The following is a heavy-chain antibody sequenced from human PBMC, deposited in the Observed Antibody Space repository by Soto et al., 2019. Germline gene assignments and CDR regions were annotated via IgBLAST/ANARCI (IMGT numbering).Heavy chain of an antibody. CDR1: GYPFTHYY. Sequence: XSVKVSCKASGYPFTHYYIHWVRQAPGQGLEWMGIINPNGGITTYAQKFRAGFSMTRDTSTSTVYLELSSLRSEDSAVYYCATYVNSAMAFDYWGQGTLVTVSS. D-gene: IGHD5-18*01. CDR3: ATYVNSAMAFDY. J-gene: IGHJ4*02. CDR2: INPNGGIT. V-gene: IGHV1-46*01.